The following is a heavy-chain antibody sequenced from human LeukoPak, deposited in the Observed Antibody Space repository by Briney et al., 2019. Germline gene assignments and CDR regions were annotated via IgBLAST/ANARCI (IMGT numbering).Heavy chain of an antibody. D-gene: IGHD3-3*01. J-gene: IGHJ5*02. CDR1: GFTFSSYS. V-gene: IGHV3-21*01. Sequence: PGGSLRLSCAASGFTFSSYSMNWVRQAPGKGLEWVSSISSSSSYIYYADSVKGRFTISRDNAKNSLYLQMNSLRAEDTAVYYCARDSYEAMYNWFDPWGQGTLVTVSS. CDR3: ARDSYEAMYNWFDP. CDR2: ISSSSSYI.